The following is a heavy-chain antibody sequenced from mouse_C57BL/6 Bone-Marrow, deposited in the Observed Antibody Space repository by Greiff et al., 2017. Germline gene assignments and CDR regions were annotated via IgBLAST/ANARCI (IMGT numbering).Heavy chain of an antibody. CDR2: ISNLAYSI. V-gene: IGHV5-15*01. D-gene: IGHD1-3*01. CDR3: ARSGSYCDY. Sequence: EVKLMESGGGLVQPGGSLKLSCAASGFTFSDYGMAWVRQAPRKGPEWVAFISNLAYSIYYADTVTGRFTISRENAKNTLCLEMSSLRSEDTAMYYCARSGSYCDYWGQGTTLTVSS. J-gene: IGHJ2*01. CDR1: GFTFSDYG.